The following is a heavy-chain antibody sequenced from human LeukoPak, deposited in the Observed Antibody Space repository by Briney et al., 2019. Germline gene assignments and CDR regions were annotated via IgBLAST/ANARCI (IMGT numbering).Heavy chain of an antibody. CDR3: ARYYGDYGGFDY. CDR1: GITFSRHG. J-gene: IGHJ4*02. V-gene: IGHV3-33*01. CDR2: IWFDGSKN. D-gene: IGHD4-17*01. Sequence: GGSLRLSCAASGITFSRHGMHWVRQAPGKGLEWVAAIWFDGSKNYYADSVKGRFTISRDNTKNTLYLQMNYLRADDTAVYFYARYYGDYGGFDYWGQGTLVTVSS.